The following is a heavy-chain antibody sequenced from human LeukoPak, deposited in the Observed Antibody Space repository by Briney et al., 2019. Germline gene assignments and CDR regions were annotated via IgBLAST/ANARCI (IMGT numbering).Heavy chain of an antibody. D-gene: IGHD3-10*01. J-gene: IGHJ4*02. CDR1: GLRFSDYA. CDR3: TRDAGSDF. CDR2: ISPSGRSV. Sequence: PGGSLRLSSAGSGLRFSDYAMNWVRQAPGKGLEWLTFISPSGRSVSYADSVKGRFTIARDNAKKSLYLQMDSLRGEDTAIYYCTRDAGSDFWGQGTLVTVSS. V-gene: IGHV3-48*03.